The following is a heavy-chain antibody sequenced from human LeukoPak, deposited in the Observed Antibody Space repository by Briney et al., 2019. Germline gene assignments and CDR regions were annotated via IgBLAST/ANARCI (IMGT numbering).Heavy chain of an antibody. V-gene: IGHV3-23*01. J-gene: IGHJ4*02. Sequence: PRGSLRLSCVASGFMFSDYAMSWVRQAPGKGLEWVSFISSSDGTTFYADSMKGRFTISRDLFKKTVHLEMKAMRAEDTAVYYCAKDPRPYSDVPVGYWGQGTLVTVSP. CDR3: AKDPRPYSDVPVGY. CDR1: GFMFSDYA. CDR2: ISSSDGTT. D-gene: IGHD3-3*01.